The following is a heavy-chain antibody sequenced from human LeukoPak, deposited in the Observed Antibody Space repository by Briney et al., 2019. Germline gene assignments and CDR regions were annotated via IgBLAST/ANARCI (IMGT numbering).Heavy chain of an antibody. CDR3: ARGLYCGGDCYYYFDY. Sequence: GASVKVSCKASGGTFSSYAISWVRQAPGQGLEWMGRIIPIFGTANYAQKFQGRVTITADESTSTAYMELSSLRSEDTAVYYCARGLYCGGDCYYYFDYWGQGTLVTVSS. CDR1: GGTFSSYA. J-gene: IGHJ4*02. D-gene: IGHD2-21*01. V-gene: IGHV1-69*13. CDR2: IIPIFGTA.